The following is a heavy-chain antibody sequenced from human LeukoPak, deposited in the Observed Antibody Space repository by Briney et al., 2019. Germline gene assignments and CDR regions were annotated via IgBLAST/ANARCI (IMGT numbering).Heavy chain of an antibody. D-gene: IGHD4-17*01. V-gene: IGHV4-34*01. CDR3: ARFDYGDGNWFDP. J-gene: IGHJ5*02. CDR1: GGSFSGYY. Sequence: SETLSLTCAVYGGSFSGYYWSWIRQPPGKGLEWIGEINHSGSTNYNPSLKSRVTISVDTSKNQFSLKLSSVTAADTAVYYCARFDYGDGNWFDPWGREPWSPSPQ. CDR2: INHSGST.